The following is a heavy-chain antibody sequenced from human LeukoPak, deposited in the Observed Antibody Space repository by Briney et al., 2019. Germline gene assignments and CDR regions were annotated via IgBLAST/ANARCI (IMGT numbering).Heavy chain of an antibody. CDR2: ISGSSSSK. CDR1: GFTVSSHV. V-gene: IGHV3-23*01. D-gene: IGHD6-13*01. CDR3: ASRMKGAAGYFDN. J-gene: IGHJ4*02. Sequence: GGSLILSCAASGFTVSSHVVSSVRQAPGRRLEWVSWKGLEWVPSISGSSSSKTYADYVKGRFTSSRDNSKNTLELQMKSVEADDAAVYYCASRMKGAAGYFDNWGQGTLVIVSS.